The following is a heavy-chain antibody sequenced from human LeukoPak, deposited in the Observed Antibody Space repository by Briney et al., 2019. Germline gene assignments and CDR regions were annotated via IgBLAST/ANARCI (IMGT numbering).Heavy chain of an antibody. Sequence: ASVKVSCKASGYTFTDYFMHWVRQAPGQGLEWLGWINPNSGGPDYAQKFQDRVTMTRDTSISTAYMELSRLRSDDTAVYYCARHGPRMAAAGTLWFDPWGQGTLVTVSS. CDR3: ARHGPRMAAAGTLWFDP. D-gene: IGHD6-13*01. CDR2: INPNSGGP. V-gene: IGHV1-2*02. J-gene: IGHJ5*02. CDR1: GYTFTDYF.